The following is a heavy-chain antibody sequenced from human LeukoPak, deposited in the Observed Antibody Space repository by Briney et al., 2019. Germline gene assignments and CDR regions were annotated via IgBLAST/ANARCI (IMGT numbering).Heavy chain of an antibody. J-gene: IGHJ5*02. CDR1: GGSISSYY. D-gene: IGHD2-2*01. CDR2: IYTSGST. Sequence: PSETLSLTCTVSGGSISSYYWSWIRQPAGKGLEWIGRIYTSGSTNYNPSLKSRVTMSVDTSKNQFSLKLSSVTAADTAVYYCARDLFVVVPAPRTSGFDPWGQGTLVTVSS. V-gene: IGHV4-4*07. CDR3: ARDLFVVVPAPRTSGFDP.